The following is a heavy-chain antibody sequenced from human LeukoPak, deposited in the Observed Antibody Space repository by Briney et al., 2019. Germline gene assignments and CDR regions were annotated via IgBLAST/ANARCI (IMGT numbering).Heavy chain of an antibody. J-gene: IGHJ4*02. Sequence: SETLSLTCAVYGGSFSGYYWSWIRQPPGKGLEWIGEINHSGSTNYNPSLKSRVTISVDTSKNQFSLKLSSVTAADTAVYYCARGRLREADTVDWGQGTLVTVSS. CDR3: ARGRLREADTVD. CDR2: INHSGST. CDR1: GGSFSGYY. V-gene: IGHV4-34*01. D-gene: IGHD5-12*01.